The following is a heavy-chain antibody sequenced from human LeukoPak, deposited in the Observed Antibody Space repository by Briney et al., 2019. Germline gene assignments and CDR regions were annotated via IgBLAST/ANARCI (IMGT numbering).Heavy chain of an antibody. CDR1: GGSISSYY. Sequence: SETLSLTCTVSGGSISSYYWSWIRQPPGKGLEWIGEINHSGSTNYNPSLKSRVTISVDTSKNQFSLKLSSVTAADTAVYYCARPLDCSSTSCYRGDAFDIWGQGTMVTVSS. CDR2: INHSGST. D-gene: IGHD2-2*02. V-gene: IGHV4-34*01. CDR3: ARPLDCSSTSCYRGDAFDI. J-gene: IGHJ3*02.